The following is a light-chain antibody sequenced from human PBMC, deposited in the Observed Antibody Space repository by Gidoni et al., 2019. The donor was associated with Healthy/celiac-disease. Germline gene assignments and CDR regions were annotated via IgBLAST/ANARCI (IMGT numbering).Light chain of an antibody. V-gene: IGKV3-11*01. CDR2: DAS. J-gene: IGKJ4*01. CDR3: QQRSNWPRLT. CDR1: QSVSSY. Sequence: DIVLTQSPATLSLSPGERATLSCRASQSVSSYLAWYQQKPGQAPRLLIYDASNRATGIPARFSGSRSGTDFTLTISSLEPEDFAVYYCQQRSNWPRLTFGGGTKVEIK.